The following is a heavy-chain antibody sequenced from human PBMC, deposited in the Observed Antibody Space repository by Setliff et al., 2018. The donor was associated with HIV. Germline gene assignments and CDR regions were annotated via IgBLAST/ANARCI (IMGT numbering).Heavy chain of an antibody. D-gene: IGHD3-22*01. CDR3: ARLGLFYDAFNI. CDR1: GYTFTNYD. J-gene: IGHJ3*02. CDR2: IIPIFGST. Sequence: ASVKVSCKASGYTFTNYDISWVRQAPAQGLEWMGGIIPIFGSTNYAQKLQGRVTLTTDTSTSTAYMDLRSLTSDDTAVYYCARLGLFYDAFNIWGQGTMVTVSS. V-gene: IGHV1-18*01.